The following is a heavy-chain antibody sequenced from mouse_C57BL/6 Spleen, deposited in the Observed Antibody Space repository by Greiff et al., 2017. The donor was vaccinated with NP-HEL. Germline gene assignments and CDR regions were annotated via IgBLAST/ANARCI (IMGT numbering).Heavy chain of an antibody. J-gene: IGHJ4*01. Sequence: EVMLVESGGGLVQPGGSLKLSCAASGFTFSDYGMAWVRQAPRKGPEWVAFISNLAYSIYYADTVTGRFTISRENAKNTLYLVMSRLRSDDTAMYCCARHHSNYGAMDDWGQGTSVTVSS. CDR3: ARHHSNYGAMDD. D-gene: IGHD2-5*01. CDR1: GFTFSDYG. CDR2: ISNLAYSI. V-gene: IGHV5-15*01.